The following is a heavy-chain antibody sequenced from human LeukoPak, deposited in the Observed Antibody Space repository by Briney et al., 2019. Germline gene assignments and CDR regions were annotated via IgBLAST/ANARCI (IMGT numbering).Heavy chain of an antibody. CDR3: ASAAIDREYFQH. V-gene: IGHV1-69*13. D-gene: IGHD2-2*01. CDR1: GGTFSSYT. J-gene: IGHJ1*01. Sequence: SVKVSCKASGGTFSSYTINWVRQAPGQGLEWMGGIIPIFGTPKYAQKFQGRVTITADESTSTAYMEPSSLRSEDTAVYYCASAAIDREYFQHWGQGNLVTVSS. CDR2: IIPIFGTP.